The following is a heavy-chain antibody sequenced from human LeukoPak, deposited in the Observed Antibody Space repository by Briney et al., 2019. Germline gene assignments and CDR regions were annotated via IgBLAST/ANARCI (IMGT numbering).Heavy chain of an antibody. CDR1: GGSISSSSYY. D-gene: IGHD3-10*01. J-gene: IGHJ4*02. CDR3: ARASGSGILVDY. Sequence: PSETLSLTCTVSGGSISSSSYYWGWIRQPPGKGLEWIGSIYYSGSTYYNPSLKSRVTISVDTSKNQFSLKLSSVTAADTAVYYCARASGSGILVDYWGQGTLVTVSS. V-gene: IGHV4-39*01. CDR2: IYYSGST.